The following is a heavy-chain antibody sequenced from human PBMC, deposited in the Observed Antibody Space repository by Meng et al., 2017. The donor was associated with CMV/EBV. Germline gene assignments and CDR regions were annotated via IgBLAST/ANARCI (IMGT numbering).Heavy chain of an antibody. CDR3: ATHPANYDFWSGYIN. D-gene: IGHD3-3*01. V-gene: IGHV3-23*03. J-gene: IGHJ4*02. CDR2: IYSGGSST. CDR1: GFTFSSYA. Sequence: GGSLRLSCAASGFTFSSYAMSWVRQAPGKGLEWVSVIYSGGSSTYYADSVKGRFTIFRDNSKNTLYLQMNSLRAGDTAVYYCATHPANYDFWSGYINWGQGILVTV.